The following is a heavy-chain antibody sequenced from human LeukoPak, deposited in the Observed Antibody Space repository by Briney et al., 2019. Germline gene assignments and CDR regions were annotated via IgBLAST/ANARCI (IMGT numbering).Heavy chain of an antibody. CDR1: GYTFSSYG. Sequence: ASVKVSCKASGYTFSSYGISWVRQAPGQGLAWMGWISPHNGNTNYAQKLQGRVTMTTDTSTSTAYMELGSLRSDDTAVYYCARDLGYDSSGYYRTPAYFDYWGQGTLVTVSS. CDR2: ISPHNGNT. CDR3: ARDLGYDSSGYYRTPAYFDY. J-gene: IGHJ4*02. V-gene: IGHV1-18*01. D-gene: IGHD3-22*01.